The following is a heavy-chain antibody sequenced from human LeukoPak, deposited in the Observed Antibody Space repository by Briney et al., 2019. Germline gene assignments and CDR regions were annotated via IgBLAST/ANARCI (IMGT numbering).Heavy chain of an antibody. CDR2: IKQDGSEK. J-gene: IGHJ6*02. CDR1: GFTFSSYW. V-gene: IGHV3-7*01. CDR3: ARDHLLDTAMVLEYVYCYGMDV. Sequence: PGGSLRLSCAASGFTFSSYWMSWVRQAPGKGLEWVANIKQDGSEKYYVDSVKGRFTISRDNAKNSLYLQMNSLRAEDTAVYYCARDHLLDTAMVLEYVYCYGMDVWGQGTTVTVSS. D-gene: IGHD5-18*01.